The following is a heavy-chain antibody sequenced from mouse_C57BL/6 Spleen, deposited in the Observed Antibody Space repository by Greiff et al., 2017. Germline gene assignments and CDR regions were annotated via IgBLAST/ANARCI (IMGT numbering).Heavy chain of an antibody. CDR2: IDPETGGT. Sequence: VQLVESGAELVRPGASVTLSCKASGYTFTDYEMHWVRQTPVHGLEWIGAIDPETGGTAYNQKFKGKAILTADKSSSTAYMERRSLTSEDSAVYYCTRTPYGSSYRYFDVWGTGTTVTVSS. V-gene: IGHV1-15*01. CDR1: GYTFTDYE. D-gene: IGHD1-1*01. J-gene: IGHJ1*03. CDR3: TRTPYGSSYRYFDV.